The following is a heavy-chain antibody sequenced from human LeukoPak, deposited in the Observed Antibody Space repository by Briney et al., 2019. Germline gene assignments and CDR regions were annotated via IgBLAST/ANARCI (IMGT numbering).Heavy chain of an antibody. V-gene: IGHV4-39*07. CDR1: GGSISSSDSY. CDR3: ARGSHYYDSSGYYY. J-gene: IGHJ4*02. Sequence: SETLSLTCTVSGGSISSSDSYWGWIRQSPGKGLEWIGNIYYSGTTYYNPSLKSRVTISVDTSKNHFSLKLSSVTAADTAVYYCARGSHYYDSSGYYYWGQGTLVTVSS. D-gene: IGHD3-22*01. CDR2: IYYSGTT.